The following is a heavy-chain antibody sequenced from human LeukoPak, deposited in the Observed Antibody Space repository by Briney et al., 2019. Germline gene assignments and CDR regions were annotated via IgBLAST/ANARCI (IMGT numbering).Heavy chain of an antibody. CDR1: GASIGRGTYY. CDR2: VFRTGTA. CDR3: TKNDVGDYGA. D-gene: IGHD4/OR15-4a*01. J-gene: IGHJ5*02. V-gene: IGHV4-39*01. Sequence: SETLSLTGNVSGASIGRGTYYWGWIRQPPGKGLEWIGSVFRTGTAYYNPSLRSRVTISVDTSKNQFSLRLTTVTAADTAVYYCTKNDVGDYGAWGQGTLVTVSS.